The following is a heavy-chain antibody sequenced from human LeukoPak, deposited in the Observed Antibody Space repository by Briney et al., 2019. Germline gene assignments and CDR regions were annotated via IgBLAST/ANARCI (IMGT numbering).Heavy chain of an antibody. J-gene: IGHJ4*02. D-gene: IGHD3-10*01. V-gene: IGHV4-59*01. Sequence: PSETLSLTCSVSSDSISIYYWNWIRQPPGKGLEWIGYIYNSGNTNYNPSLKSRVTISVDTSKNQFSLKLTSVTAADMAVYYCARDRELGYWGQGTLVTVSS. CDR3: ARDRELGY. CDR2: IYNSGNT. CDR1: SDSISIYY.